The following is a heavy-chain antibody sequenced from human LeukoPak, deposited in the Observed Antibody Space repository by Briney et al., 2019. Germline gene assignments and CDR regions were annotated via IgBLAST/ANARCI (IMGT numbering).Heavy chain of an antibody. J-gene: IGHJ4*02. Sequence: GGSLRLSCAASGFTFSSYGMHWVRQAPGKGLEWVAVISYDGSNKYYADSVKGRFTISRDNSKNTLYLQMNSLRAEDTAVYYCAKGAVVYALDINDYWGQGTLVTVSS. CDR2: ISYDGSNK. D-gene: IGHD2-8*02. CDR1: GFTFSSYG. V-gene: IGHV3-30*18. CDR3: AKGAVVYALDINDY.